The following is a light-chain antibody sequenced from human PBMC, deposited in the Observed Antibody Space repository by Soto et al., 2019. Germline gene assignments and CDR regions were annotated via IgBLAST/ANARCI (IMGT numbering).Light chain of an antibody. V-gene: IGLV2-8*01. CDR3: MSYTGSIHV. CDR2: EVT. Sequence: QSALTQPPSASGSPGQSVTISCTGTSSDVGGYKYVSWYQQQHPGKAPKLIIYEVTKRPSGVPDRFSGSKSGNTASLTVSGLQAEDEADYYCMSYTGSIHVFGTGTKLTVL. J-gene: IGLJ1*01. CDR1: SSDVGGYKY.